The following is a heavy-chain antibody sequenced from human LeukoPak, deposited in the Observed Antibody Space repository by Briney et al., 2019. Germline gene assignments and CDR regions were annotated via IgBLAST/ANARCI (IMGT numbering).Heavy chain of an antibody. CDR2: IYYSGST. D-gene: IGHD3-22*01. J-gene: IGHJ3*01. CDR1: GGSISSTSYY. V-gene: IGHV4-39*02. Sequence: SETLSLTCAVSGGSISSTSYYWAWIRQPPGRGLEWIVTIYYSGSTYHNPSLKSRVTLSVDTSRNRFSLRLSSVDAADTAVYYCAKAGVRYFDSSGLYAFDFWGQGTTVTVSS. CDR3: AKAGVRYFDSSGLYAFDF.